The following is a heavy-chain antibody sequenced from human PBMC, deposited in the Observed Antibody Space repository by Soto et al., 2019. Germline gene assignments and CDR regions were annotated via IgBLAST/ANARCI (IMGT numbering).Heavy chain of an antibody. CDR2: MNPNSGNT. V-gene: IGHV1-8*01. D-gene: IGHD2-15*01. J-gene: IGHJ4*02. CDR3: ARDPCSGGSCYPDY. Sequence: ASVKVSCKASGYTFTSYDINWVRQATGQGLEWMGWMNPNSGNTGYAQKFQGRVTMTRNTSISTAYMELSSLRSEDTAVYYCARDPCSGGSCYPDYWGQGTLVTVSS. CDR1: GYTFTSYD.